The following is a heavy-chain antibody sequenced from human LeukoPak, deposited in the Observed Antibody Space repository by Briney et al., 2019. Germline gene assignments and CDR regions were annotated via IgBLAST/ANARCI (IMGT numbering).Heavy chain of an antibody. CDR2: IYYSGST. V-gene: IGHV4-59*08. J-gene: IGHJ4*02. Sequence: SETLSLTCTVSGGSISRYYWSWIRQPPGKGPEWIGYIYYSGSTNYNPSLESRVTMSVDTSKNQFSLKLRSVTAADTAVYYCARLPNYYDSSGYYYYFDYWGQGTLVTVSS. D-gene: IGHD3-22*01. CDR1: GGSISRYY. CDR3: ARLPNYYDSSGYYYYFDY.